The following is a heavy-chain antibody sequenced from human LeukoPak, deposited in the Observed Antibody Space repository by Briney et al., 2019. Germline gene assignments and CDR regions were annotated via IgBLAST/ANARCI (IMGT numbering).Heavy chain of an antibody. D-gene: IGHD3-22*01. CDR1: GFTFSSYE. J-gene: IGHJ3*02. CDR2: ISSSGSTI. Sequence: GGSLRLSCAASGFTFSSYEMNWVRQARGKGLEWGSYISSSGSTIYYADSVKGRFTISRDNAKNSLYLQMNSLRAEDTAVYYCARTYYYDIDAFDIWGQGTMVTVSS. V-gene: IGHV3-48*03. CDR3: ARTYYYDIDAFDI.